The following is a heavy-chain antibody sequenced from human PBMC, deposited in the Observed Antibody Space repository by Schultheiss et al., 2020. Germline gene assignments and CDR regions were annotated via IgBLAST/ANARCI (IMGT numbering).Heavy chain of an antibody. Sequence: SVKVSCKASGYTFTSYDINWVRQAPGQGLEWMGGIIPIFGTANYAQKFQGRVTITADESTSTAYMELSSLRSEDTAVYYCARDPHYDSSGYYLYYYYGMDVWGQGTTVTVSS. D-gene: IGHD3-22*01. CDR3: ARDPHYDSSGYYLYYYYGMDV. V-gene: IGHV1-69*13. CDR2: IIPIFGTA. J-gene: IGHJ6*02. CDR1: GYTFTSYD.